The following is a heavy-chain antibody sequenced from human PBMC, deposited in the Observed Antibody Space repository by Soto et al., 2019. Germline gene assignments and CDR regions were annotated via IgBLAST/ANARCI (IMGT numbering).Heavy chain of an antibody. J-gene: IGHJ3*01. CDR2: FYDLDGT. D-gene: IGHD4-4*01. CDR3: ATWHLQEHAYDV. CDR1: GLTVSGKKY. Sequence: DVQLVESGGGLIQPGGSLRLSCAVSGLTVSGKKYVAWVRQAPGKGLEWVSGFYDLDGTYYADSLKGRFTTSGDSSRTIVYLQMNGLRPEDTAVYYCATWHLQEHAYDVWGQETTVTVSS. V-gene: IGHV3-53*01.